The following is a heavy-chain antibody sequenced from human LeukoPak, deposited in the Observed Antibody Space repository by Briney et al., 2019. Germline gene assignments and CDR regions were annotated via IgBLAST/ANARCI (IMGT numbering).Heavy chain of an antibody. D-gene: IGHD6-19*01. V-gene: IGHV5-51*01. Sequence: PGESLKISCKGSGYSFTSYWIGWVRQIPGKGLEWVGMIYPGDSDTRYSPSFQGQVTISADKSISTAYLQWSSLKASDTAMYYCARRIAVAGTPHYYYYMDVWGKGTTVTVSS. CDR1: GYSFTSYW. CDR2: IYPGDSDT. J-gene: IGHJ6*03. CDR3: ARRIAVAGTPHYYYYMDV.